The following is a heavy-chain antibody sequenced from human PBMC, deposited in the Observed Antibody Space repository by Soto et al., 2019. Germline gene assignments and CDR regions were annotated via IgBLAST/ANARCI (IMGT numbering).Heavy chain of an antibody. V-gene: IGHV1-18*01. CDR2: ISAYNGNT. CDR3: ARDGGIVVVVAATRPYYYGMDV. Sequence: QVQLVQSGAEVKKPGASVKVSCKASGYTFTSYGISWVRQAPGQGLEWMGWISAYNGNTNYAQKLQGRVTMTTDTSTSIAYMELRSLRSDDTAVYYCARDGGIVVVVAATRPYYYGMDVWGQGTTVTVSS. J-gene: IGHJ6*02. D-gene: IGHD2-15*01. CDR1: GYTFTSYG.